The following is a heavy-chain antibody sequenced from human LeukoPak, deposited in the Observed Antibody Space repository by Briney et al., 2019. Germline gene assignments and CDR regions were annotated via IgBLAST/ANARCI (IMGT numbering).Heavy chain of an antibody. CDR2: IYYSGST. CDR3: ARDRGGDFWSGYYNDYYYYYMDV. V-gene: IGHV4-59*01. Sequence: SETLSLTCTVSGGSISSYYWSWIRQPPGKGLEWVGYIYYSGSTNYNPSLKSRVTISVDTSKNQFSLKLSPVTAADTAVYYCARDRGGDFWSGYYNDYYYYYMDVWGKGTTVTVSS. D-gene: IGHD3-3*01. CDR1: GGSISSYY. J-gene: IGHJ6*03.